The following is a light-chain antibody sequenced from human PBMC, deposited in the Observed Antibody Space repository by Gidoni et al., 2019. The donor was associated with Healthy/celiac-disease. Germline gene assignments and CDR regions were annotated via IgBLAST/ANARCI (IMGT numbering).Light chain of an antibody. CDR1: QSISSY. CDR2: AAS. V-gene: IGKV1-39*01. Sequence: DVQIAQSPSSLSASVGDRVTITRRASQSISSYCNWYQQKQGQAPPLLLYAASSLQRGVPSRVRHSRSRTDFTLPLSSLQPEDFSTYCCQQRYSTPDLAITFGQGTRLEIK. CDR3: QQRYSTPDLAIT. J-gene: IGKJ5*01.